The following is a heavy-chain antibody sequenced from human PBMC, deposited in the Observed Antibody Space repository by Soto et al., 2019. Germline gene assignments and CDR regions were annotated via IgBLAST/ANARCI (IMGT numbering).Heavy chain of an antibody. D-gene: IGHD3-9*01. CDR3: AREIDDILTGYYGFDP. CDR2: IYYSGST. Sequence: SETLSLTCTVSGGSISSYYWSWIRQPPGKGLEWIGYIYYSGSTNYNPSLKSRVTISVDTSKNQFSLKLSSVTAADTAVYYCAREIDDILTGYYGFDPWGQGTLVTVSS. V-gene: IGHV4-59*01. CDR1: GGSISSYY. J-gene: IGHJ5*02.